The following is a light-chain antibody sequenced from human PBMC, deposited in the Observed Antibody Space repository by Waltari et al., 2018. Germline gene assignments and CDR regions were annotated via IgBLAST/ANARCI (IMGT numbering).Light chain of an antibody. CDR3: LKRAGGPL. CDR2: GAS. V-gene: IGKV3-11*01. J-gene: IGKJ4*01. Sequence: EIVLPQSPATLSLSPGESATLSCRASQSVNKYLDWFQQKPGQAPRLRIYGASNRAAGIPARFSGSGSGTDFTLTISSLEPEDFAVYYCLKRAGGPLFGGGTKVE. CDR1: QSVNKY.